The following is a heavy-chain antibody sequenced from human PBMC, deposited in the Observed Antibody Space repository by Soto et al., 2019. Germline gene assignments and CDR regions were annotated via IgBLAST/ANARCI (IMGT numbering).Heavy chain of an antibody. V-gene: IGHV2-5*01. CDR1: GFSLTTDGLA. Sequence: QVTLKESGPTLVKPTQTLTLTCTFSGFSLTTDGLAVGWIRQPPGKALEWLALIYWNEDKRYSPTLRSRLTITSDTSKQQVVLTMTNMDPVDTSTYYCGHGPGYWDSSAPYRWGQGTLVTVSS. D-gene: IGHD3-22*01. CDR2: IYWNEDK. J-gene: IGHJ5*02. CDR3: GHGPGYWDSSAPYR.